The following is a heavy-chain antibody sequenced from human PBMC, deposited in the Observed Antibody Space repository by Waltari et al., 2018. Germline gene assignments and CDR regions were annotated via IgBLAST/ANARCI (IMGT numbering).Heavy chain of an antibody. D-gene: IGHD5-12*01. CDR2: IYHSGST. V-gene: IGHV4-59*01. CDR3: ARVHPITQYYSDY. CDR1: GGSISSYS. J-gene: IGHJ4*02. Sequence: QVQLQESGPGLVKPSETLSLTCTVSGGSISSYSWSWLRQPPGKGLEWIGYIYHSGSTNYNPSLKSRVTISVDTSKNQFSLKLSSVTAADTAVYYCARVHPITQYYSDYWGQGTLVTVSS.